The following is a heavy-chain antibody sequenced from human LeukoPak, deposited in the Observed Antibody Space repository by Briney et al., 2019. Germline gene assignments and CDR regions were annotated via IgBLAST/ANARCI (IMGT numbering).Heavy chain of an antibody. CDR2: VSSSGSTI. J-gene: IGHJ4*02. CDR1: GFTFSDYY. Sequence: GGSLRLSCAASGFTFSDYYLSWIRQAPGKGLEWVSYVSSSGSTIYYADPVKGRFTISRDNAKNSLYLQMNSLRAEDTAVYYCARIGRRGYAYALDYWGQGTLVTVSS. V-gene: IGHV3-11*01. CDR3: ARIGRRGYAYALDY. D-gene: IGHD5-18*01.